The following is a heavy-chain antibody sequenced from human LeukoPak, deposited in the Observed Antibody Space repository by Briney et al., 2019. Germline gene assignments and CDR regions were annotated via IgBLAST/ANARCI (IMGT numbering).Heavy chain of an antibody. CDR3: ARMYYYGSGSHAYWFDP. V-gene: IGHV1-18*01. CDR2: ISAYNGNT. J-gene: IGHJ5*02. D-gene: IGHD3-10*01. CDR1: GYTFTSYG. Sequence: ASVKVSCKASGYTFTSYGISWVRQAPGQGLEWMGWISAYNGNTNYAQKLQGRVTMTTDTSTSTAYMELRSLRSDDTAVYCCARMYYYGSGSHAYWFDPWGQGTLVTVSS.